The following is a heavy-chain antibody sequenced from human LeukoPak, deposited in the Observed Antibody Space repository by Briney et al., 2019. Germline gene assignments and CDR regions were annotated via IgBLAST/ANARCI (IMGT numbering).Heavy chain of an antibody. CDR3: ARRAGGYSHPYDY. CDR2: MNPKSGST. D-gene: IGHD4-23*01. V-gene: IGHV1-8*01. Sequence: ASVKVSCKASGYTFSSYDINWVRQATGQGLEWMGWMNPKSGSTGYAQKFQGRVTMTRNTSISTAYMELSSLKSEDTAVYYCARRAGGYSHPYDYWGQGTLVTVSS. CDR1: GYTFSSYD. J-gene: IGHJ4*02.